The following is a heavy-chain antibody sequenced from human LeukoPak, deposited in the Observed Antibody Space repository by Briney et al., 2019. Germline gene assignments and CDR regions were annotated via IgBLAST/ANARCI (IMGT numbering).Heavy chain of an antibody. J-gene: IGHJ4*02. D-gene: IGHD2-2*01. V-gene: IGHV1-18*01. CDR3: ARDIARVVHQE. CDR1: GYTFTSYG. CDR2: ISGYSGNT. Sequence: WASVKVSCKASGYTFTSYGISWVRQAPGQGLEWMGWISGYSGNTNYVQKFQGRVTMATDTSTSTVYMELRSLRSDDTAVYYCARDIARVVHQEWGQGTLVTVSS.